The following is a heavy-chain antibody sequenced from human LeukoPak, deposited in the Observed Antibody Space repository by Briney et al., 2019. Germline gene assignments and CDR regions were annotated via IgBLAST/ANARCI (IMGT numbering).Heavy chain of an antibody. J-gene: IGHJ6*02. Sequence: GGSLRLSCAASGFTFTSYSVNWVRQAPGKGLEWVSSISSSSNYIYYADSVKGRFTISRDNAKNSLYLQMNSLRAEDTAVYYCARDRIAAAGTQLGYYGMDVWGQGTTVTVSS. D-gene: IGHD6-13*01. CDR3: ARDRIAAAGTQLGYYGMDV. CDR1: GFTFTSYS. V-gene: IGHV3-21*01. CDR2: ISSSSNYI.